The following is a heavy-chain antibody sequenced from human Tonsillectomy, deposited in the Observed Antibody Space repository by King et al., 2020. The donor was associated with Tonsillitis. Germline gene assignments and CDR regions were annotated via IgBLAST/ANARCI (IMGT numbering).Heavy chain of an antibody. CDR2: INPGDSDT. V-gene: IGHV5-51*01. D-gene: IGHD5-12*01. Sequence: VQLVESGAEVKKPGESLKISCQTSGYSFATYWIAWVRQMPGKGLEWMGIINPGDSDTRYSPSFQGQVTISADKSISTAYLQWSRLKASDTAMYYCARRTYDYYWYFDLWGRGTLVTVSS. CDR1: GYSFATYW. CDR3: ARRTYDYYWYFDL. J-gene: IGHJ2*01.